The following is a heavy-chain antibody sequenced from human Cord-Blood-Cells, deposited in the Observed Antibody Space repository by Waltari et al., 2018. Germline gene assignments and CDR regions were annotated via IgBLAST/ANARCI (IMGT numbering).Heavy chain of an antibody. CDR1: GFTFSSYG. D-gene: IGHD3-10*01. CDR3: ARADYYGSVSYDAFDI. Sequence: QVQLVESGGGVVQPGRSLRLSCAASGFTFSSYGMHWVLQAPGSVRRWVGVIWYNGRKKYYAASVKDRFTISRDNSKQTLYLQMNSLRAQDTAVYYCARADYYGSVSYDAFDICGQETLVTVSS. CDR2: IWYNGRKK. V-gene: IGHV3-33*01. J-gene: IGHJ3*02.